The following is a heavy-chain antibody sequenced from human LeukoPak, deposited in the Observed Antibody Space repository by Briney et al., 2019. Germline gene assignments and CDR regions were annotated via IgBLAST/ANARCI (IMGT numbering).Heavy chain of an antibody. CDR3: ARKLVLDY. V-gene: IGHV1-18*01. CDR1: GFTFTKYG. Sequence: RASVKVSCKASGFTFTKYGISWVRQAPGQGLEWMGWINPYDGHTNYTQKFQGRVTLTTDTSTNTAYMELRSLRSDGTAVYYCARKLVLDYWGQGTVVTVSS. CDR2: INPYDGHT. J-gene: IGHJ4*02. D-gene: IGHD6-13*01.